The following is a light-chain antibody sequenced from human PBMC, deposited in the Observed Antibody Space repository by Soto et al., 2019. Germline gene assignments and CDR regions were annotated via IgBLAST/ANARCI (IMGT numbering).Light chain of an antibody. V-gene: IGKV1-12*01. CDR1: QDIGRR. Sequence: DIQMTQSTSSVSASIGDRVTITCRASQDIGRRLAWFQQKPGKAPKYLIQAASSLQGGVPSTFSGSGSGTDFTLTINTLHPEDFATYYCLQVYSFPRTFGQGTKVDIK. J-gene: IGKJ1*01. CDR2: AAS. CDR3: LQVYSFPRT.